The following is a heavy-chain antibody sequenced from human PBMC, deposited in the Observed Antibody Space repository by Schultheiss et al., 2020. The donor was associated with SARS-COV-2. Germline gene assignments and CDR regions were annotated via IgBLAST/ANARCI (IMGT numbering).Heavy chain of an antibody. CDR3: ARGVDTAFYFDY. J-gene: IGHJ4*02. CDR2: IYHSGST. Sequence: SQTLSLTCTVSGGSISSYYWSWIRQPPGKGLEWIGSIYHSGSTNYNPSLKSRVTISVDTSKNQFSLKLSSVTAADTAVYYCARGVDTAFYFDYWGQGTLVTVSS. D-gene: IGHD5-18*01. V-gene: IGHV4-59*12. CDR1: GGSISSYY.